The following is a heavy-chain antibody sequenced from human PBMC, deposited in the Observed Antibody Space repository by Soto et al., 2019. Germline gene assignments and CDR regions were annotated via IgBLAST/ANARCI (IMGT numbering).Heavy chain of an antibody. V-gene: IGHV4-59*08. CDR2: IYDSGST. Sequence: SDTLSLTCTVSGVSISSSYWIWLRQPPGKGLEWIGYIYDSGSTYYNSSLKSRVTMSVDTSKNQFSLKLNSVTAGDTAVYYCARQLSYSGQGTPVPV. J-gene: IGHJ4*02. CDR1: GVSISSSY. CDR3: ARQLSY. D-gene: IGHD6-13*01.